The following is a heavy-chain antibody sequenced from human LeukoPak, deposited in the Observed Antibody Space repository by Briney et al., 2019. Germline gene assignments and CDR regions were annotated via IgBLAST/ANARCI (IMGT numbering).Heavy chain of an antibody. CDR2: IYHSGST. CDR1: GGSISSSNW. Sequence: SETLSLTCAVSGGSISSSNWWSWVRQPPGKGLEWIGEIYHSGSTNYNPSLKSRVTISVDKSKNQFSLKLSSVTAADTAVYYCARERYSSGWYWDYFDYWGQGTLVTVSS. J-gene: IGHJ4*02. V-gene: IGHV4-4*02. D-gene: IGHD6-19*01. CDR3: ARERYSSGWYWDYFDY.